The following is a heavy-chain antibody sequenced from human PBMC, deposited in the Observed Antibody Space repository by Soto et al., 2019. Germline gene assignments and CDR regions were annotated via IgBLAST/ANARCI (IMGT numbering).Heavy chain of an antibody. CDR2: IYPGDSDT. CDR3: ARRATYYHYFDY. J-gene: IGHJ4*02. D-gene: IGHD3-16*01. CDR1: GYSFTSDW. Sequence: SGESLKISCKGSGYSFTSDWIAWVRQMPGKGLEYMGIIYPGDSDTRYSPSFQGQVTISADKSTSTAYVQWSSLKASDTAMYYCARRATYYHYFDYWGQGTLVTVSS. V-gene: IGHV5-51*01.